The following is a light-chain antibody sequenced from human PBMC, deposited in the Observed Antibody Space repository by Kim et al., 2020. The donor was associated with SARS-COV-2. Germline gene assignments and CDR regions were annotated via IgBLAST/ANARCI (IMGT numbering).Light chain of an antibody. CDR3: LQHNSNPPT. CDR1: QDFRKS. J-gene: IGKJ1*01. V-gene: IGKV1-17*01. Sequence: AAVGDRDTITCREGQDFRKSLGSYQFKQGQGPKRLIYAASGLQSGVPPRFSGSGSGTEFTLTISGLRPEDFATYYCLQHNSNPPTFGHGTKVDIK. CDR2: AAS.